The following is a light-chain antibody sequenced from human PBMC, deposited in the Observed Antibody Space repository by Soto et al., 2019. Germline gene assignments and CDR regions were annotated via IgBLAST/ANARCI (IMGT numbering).Light chain of an antibody. Sequence: EIVLTQSPVTLSLSPGERATLSCRASQSVGNYLAWYQQKPGQAPRLLIYDAWNRATGIPPTFSGSGSGTDFTLTISSLESEDFAVYYCQQRSSWPRVTFGPGTKVDIK. CDR1: QSVGNY. J-gene: IGKJ3*01. CDR3: QQRSSWPRVT. V-gene: IGKV3-11*01. CDR2: DAW.